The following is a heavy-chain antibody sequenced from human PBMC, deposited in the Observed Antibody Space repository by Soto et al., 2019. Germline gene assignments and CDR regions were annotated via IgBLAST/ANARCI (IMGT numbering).Heavy chain of an antibody. Sequence: EVQLVESGVGLVQPGGSLRLSCEASGFTFRNYDMHWVRQGTGKGLEWVSGISAAGDPHYADSVEGRFTISRENAQNSFFLQMNSLRVGDTAVYYCARTDRDFYGLDVWGQGTTVIVSS. J-gene: IGHJ6*02. CDR1: GFTFRNYD. V-gene: IGHV3-13*05. CDR3: ARTDRDFYGLDV. CDR2: ISAAGDP.